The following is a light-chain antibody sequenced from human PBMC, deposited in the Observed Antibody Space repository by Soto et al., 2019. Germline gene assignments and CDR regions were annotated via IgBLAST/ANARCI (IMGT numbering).Light chain of an antibody. V-gene: IGKV3-11*01. CDR1: QSVSSY. CDR2: DAS. CDR3: QQRSNWPPKLT. J-gene: IGKJ4*01. Sequence: EIVLTQSPATLSLSPGERATLSCRASQSVSSYLAWYQQKPGQAPRLLLYDASNRATCIPARFSGSGSGTDFTLTISSLEPEDFAVYYCQQRSNWPPKLTFGGGTKVEIK.